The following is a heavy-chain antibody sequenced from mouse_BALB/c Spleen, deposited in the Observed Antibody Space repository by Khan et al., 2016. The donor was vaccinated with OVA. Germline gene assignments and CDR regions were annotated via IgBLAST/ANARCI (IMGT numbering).Heavy chain of an antibody. Sequence: QVQLQQSGPGLVAPSQSLSITCTVTGFSLTSYAIHWIRQPPGKGLEWLGIIWAGGSTNYNSALMSRLSISKDNSNSQVFLKMNSLQTHDTAMYYGARNREADYLDYWGQGTTLTVSS. V-gene: IGHV2-9*02. CDR2: IWAGGST. CDR3: ARNREADYLDY. CDR1: GFSLTSYA. J-gene: IGHJ2*01.